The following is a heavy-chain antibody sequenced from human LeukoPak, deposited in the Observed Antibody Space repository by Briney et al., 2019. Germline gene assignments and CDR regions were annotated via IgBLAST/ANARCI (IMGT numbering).Heavy chain of an antibody. Sequence: PGGSLRLSCAASGFTFSSYSMNWVRQAQGKGLEWVSSISSSSSYIYYAESVKGRFTISRDNAKNSLYLQKNSLRAEDTTVYYCARGGIAAQRRDVFDIWGQGTMVTVSS. D-gene: IGHD6-13*01. V-gene: IGHV3-21*01. CDR2: ISSSSSYI. CDR3: ARGGIAAQRRDVFDI. CDR1: GFTFSSYS. J-gene: IGHJ3*02.